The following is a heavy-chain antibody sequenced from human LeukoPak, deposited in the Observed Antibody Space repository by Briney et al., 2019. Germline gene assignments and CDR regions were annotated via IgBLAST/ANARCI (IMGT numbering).Heavy chain of an antibody. CDR2: IESKTDGGTT. CDR3: TGMVVAATVYYYGMDV. CDR1: GFTFSNAW. Sequence: PGGSLRLSCAASGFTFSNAWMSWVRQAPGKGLEWVGRIESKTDGGTTDYAAPVKGRFTISRDDSKNTLYLQMNSLKTEDTAVYYCTGMVVAATVYYYGMDVWGQGTTVTVSS. V-gene: IGHV3-15*04. J-gene: IGHJ6*02. D-gene: IGHD2-15*01.